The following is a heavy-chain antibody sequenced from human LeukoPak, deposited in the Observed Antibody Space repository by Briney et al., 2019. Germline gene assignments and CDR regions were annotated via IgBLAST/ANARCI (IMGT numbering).Heavy chain of an antibody. CDR1: GFTFNFYD. V-gene: IGHV3-13*01. D-gene: IGHD3-3*01. CDR2: IGTAVDT. Sequence: GGSLRLSCAASGFTFNFYDMHWVRQAPGEGLEWVSSIGTAVDTHYPGSVKGRFTISRENAKNSFYLQMNTLGAGDTAVYYCARSPPDYAFWRGYYFDDWGQGTLITVSS. CDR3: ARSPPDYAFWRGYYFDD. J-gene: IGHJ4*02.